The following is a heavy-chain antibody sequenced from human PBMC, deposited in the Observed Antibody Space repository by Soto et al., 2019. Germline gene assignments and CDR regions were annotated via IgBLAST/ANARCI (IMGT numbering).Heavy chain of an antibody. CDR1: PRSFSGYC. CDR2: INHNGNT. D-gene: IGHD1-26*01. Sequence: SETLSLTGCVDPRSFSGYCWSWIRQPPGKGLEWIGEINHNGNTNYNPSLKSRVTISVDTSKNLFYLNLTSVSAAATAVYYCGRGRWDSYYYGMDVWDQGATVTVSS. CDR3: GRGRWDSYYYGMDV. V-gene: IGHV4-34*01. J-gene: IGHJ6*02.